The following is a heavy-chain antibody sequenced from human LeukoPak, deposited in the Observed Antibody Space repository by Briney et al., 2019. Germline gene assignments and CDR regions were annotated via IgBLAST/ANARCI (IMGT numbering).Heavy chain of an antibody. CDR2: INHSGST. J-gene: IGHJ4*02. CDR1: GGSFSGYY. CDR3: ASQYSGTRSDY. Sequence: SSETLSLTCAVYGGSFSGYYWSWIRQPPGKGLEWMGEINHSGSTNYNPSLKSRVTISVDTSKNQFSLKLSSVTAADTAVYYCASQYSGTRSDYWGQGTLVTVSS. D-gene: IGHD1-26*01. V-gene: IGHV4-34*01.